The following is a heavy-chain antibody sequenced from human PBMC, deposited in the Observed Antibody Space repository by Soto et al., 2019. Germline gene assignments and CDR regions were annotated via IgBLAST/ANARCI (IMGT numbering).Heavy chain of an antibody. Sequence: ASVKCSVKASGYTFTSDGINWVRQATGQVLECIGWMNPNRGNTGYAQNFQGRVTMTRNTYISTAYMELSRLRSDDTAVYYCTRDSNVVVVAATPFCYYYGMEVWRQASRVNDSS. CDR3: TRDSNVVVVAATPFCYYYGMEV. V-gene: IGHV1-8*01. D-gene: IGHD2-15*01. J-gene: IGHJ6*02. CDR1: GYTFTSDG. CDR2: MNPNRGNT.